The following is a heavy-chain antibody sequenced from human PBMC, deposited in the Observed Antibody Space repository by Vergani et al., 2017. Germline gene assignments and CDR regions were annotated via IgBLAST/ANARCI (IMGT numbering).Heavy chain of an antibody. CDR1: EYSFGNYW. CDR3: ARHTSYTDY. D-gene: IGHD3-10*01. CDR2: IYPADSDT. J-gene: IGHJ4*02. Sequence: EVELVQSGPEMRKPGESLKISCKGSEYSFGNYWIVWVRQMPGKGLECMGIIYPADSDTRYSPSFQGQVTISADKSISTAFLQWDSLKASDTALYYCARHTSYTDYWGQGTLVTVSS. V-gene: IGHV5-51*01.